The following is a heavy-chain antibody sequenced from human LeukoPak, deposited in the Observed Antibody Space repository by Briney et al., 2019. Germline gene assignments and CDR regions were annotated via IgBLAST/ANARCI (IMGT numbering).Heavy chain of an antibody. CDR2: INSDGSST. V-gene: IGHV3-74*01. CDR1: GFTFSGYG. D-gene: IGHD3-22*01. Sequence: GGSLRLSCAASGFTFSGYGMSWVRQAPGKGLVWVSRINSDGSSTSYADSVKGRFTISRDNAKNTLYLQMNSLRAEDTAVYYCARAHGYYYALDYWGQGTLVTVSS. J-gene: IGHJ4*02. CDR3: ARAHGYYYALDY.